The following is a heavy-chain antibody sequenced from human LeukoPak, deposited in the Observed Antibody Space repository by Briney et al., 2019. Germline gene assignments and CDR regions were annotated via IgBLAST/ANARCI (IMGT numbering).Heavy chain of an antibody. CDR2: CYYSGST. Sequence: SETLSLTCTVSGGSISSSNYYWGWIRQPPGKGLQWIGSCYYSGSTFYSPSLKSRVTISVDTSKKQFSLKLSSVTAADTAVYYCARHVSGVDYFDYWGQGTLVTVSS. CDR1: GGSISSSNYY. J-gene: IGHJ4*02. D-gene: IGHD3-10*01. CDR3: ARHVSGVDYFDY. V-gene: IGHV4-39*01.